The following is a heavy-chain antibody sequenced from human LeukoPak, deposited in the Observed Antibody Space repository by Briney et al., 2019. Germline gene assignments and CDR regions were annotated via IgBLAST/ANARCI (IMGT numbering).Heavy chain of an antibody. Sequence: SEALSLTCTVSYGSISDISYYWGWIRQPPGKGLEWIGSIYYSGRTYYNSSLKSRVTISVDTSKNQFSLKVTSVTAADTAVYYCASAYYDILGGHFDYWGQGTPVTVSS. J-gene: IGHJ4*02. CDR2: IYYSGRT. D-gene: IGHD3-9*01. CDR3: ASAYYDILGGHFDY. V-gene: IGHV4-39*07. CDR1: YGSISDISYY.